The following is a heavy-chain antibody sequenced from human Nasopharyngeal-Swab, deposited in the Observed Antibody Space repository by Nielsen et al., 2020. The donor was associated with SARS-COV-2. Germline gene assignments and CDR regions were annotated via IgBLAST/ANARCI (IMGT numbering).Heavy chain of an antibody. CDR2: KSSDGATE. D-gene: IGHD6-19*01. CDR1: GFTFSSYA. V-gene: IGHV3-30-3*01. CDR3: ARDTGLAVTGALVIYNRFDP. Sequence: SLKISCEASGFTFSSYALHWVRQPPGKGLEWVAVKSSDGATEFYADSVKGRFTISRDNSKNTMYRQMNSLRVEDTSLYYCARDTGLAVTGALVIYNRFDPWGQGTLVTVSS. J-gene: IGHJ5*02.